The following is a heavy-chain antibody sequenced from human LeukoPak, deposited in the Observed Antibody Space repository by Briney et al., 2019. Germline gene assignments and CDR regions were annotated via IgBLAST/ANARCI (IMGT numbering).Heavy chain of an antibody. CDR2: MQYDGSDK. CDR1: GFTFSNYG. J-gene: IGHJ3*02. CDR3: ATLSSTHAFDI. Sequence: GGSLRLSCAASGFTFSNYGIHWVRQAPGKGLEWVTFMQYDGSDKFYADSVKGRFTISRDNSKNTLYLQMNSLRAEDTAVYYCATLSSTHAFDIWGQGTMVTVSS. V-gene: IGHV3-30*02. D-gene: IGHD2/OR15-2a*01.